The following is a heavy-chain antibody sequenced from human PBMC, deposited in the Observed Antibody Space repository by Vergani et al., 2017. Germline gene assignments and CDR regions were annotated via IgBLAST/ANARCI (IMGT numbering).Heavy chain of an antibody. CDR2: VYYSGST. CDR3: ARGDSGYEIDY. Sequence: QVQLQESGPGLVKPSETLSLTCTVSGGSISSYYWGWIRQPPGKGLEWIGYVYYSGSTNYNSSLNSRVTISVYTSKNQFSLKLSSVTVADTAVYDCARGDSGYEIDYWGQGTLVTVSS. V-gene: IGHV4-59*01. D-gene: IGHD5-12*01. CDR1: GGSISSYY. J-gene: IGHJ4*02.